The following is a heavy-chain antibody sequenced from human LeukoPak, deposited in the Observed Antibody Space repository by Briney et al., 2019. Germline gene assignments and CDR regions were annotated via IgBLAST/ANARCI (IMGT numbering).Heavy chain of an antibody. J-gene: IGHJ5*02. CDR1: GYTLTELS. V-gene: IGHV1-24*01. CDR3: ATDTIFGVVIPGDWFDP. D-gene: IGHD3-3*01. CDR2: FDPEDGET. Sequence: ASVKVSCKVSGYTLTELSMHWVRQAPGKGLEWMGGFDPEDGETIYAQKFQGRVTMTEDTPTDTAYMELSSLRSEDTAVYYCATDTIFGVVIPGDWFDPWGQGTLVTVSS.